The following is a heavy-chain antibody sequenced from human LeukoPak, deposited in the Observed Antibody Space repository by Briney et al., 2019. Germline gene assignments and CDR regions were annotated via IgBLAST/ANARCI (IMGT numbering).Heavy chain of an antibody. V-gene: IGHV4-59*01. CDR2: IYYSGAT. CDR1: GGSISSYY. CDR3: ASSLAAAGPYYFDS. D-gene: IGHD6-13*01. J-gene: IGHJ4*02. Sequence: SETLSLTCTVSGGSISSYYWSWIRQPQGKGLEWIGHIYYSGATNYNPSLNSRVTISVDTSKNQFSLKLTSVTAADTAVYYCASSLAAAGPYYFDSWGQGTLVTVSS.